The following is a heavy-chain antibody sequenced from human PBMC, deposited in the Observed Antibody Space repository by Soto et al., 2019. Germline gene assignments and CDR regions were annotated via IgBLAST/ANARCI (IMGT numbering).Heavy chain of an antibody. CDR1: GGSISSYY. J-gene: IGHJ4*02. V-gene: IGHV4-4*07. CDR3: ARVRISTDYYYDGREYYFDY. D-gene: IGHD3-22*01. CDR2: IYTSGST. Sequence: SETLSLTCTVSGGSISSYYWSWIRQPAGKGLEWIGRIYTSGSTNYNPSLKSRVTMSVDTSKNQFSLKLSSVTAADTAVYYCARVRISTDYYYDGREYYFDYWGQGTLVTVSS.